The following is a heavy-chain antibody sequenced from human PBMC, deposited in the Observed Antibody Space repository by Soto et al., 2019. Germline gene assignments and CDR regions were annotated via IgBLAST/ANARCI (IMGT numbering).Heavy chain of an antibody. V-gene: IGHV3-33*01. D-gene: IGHD6-19*01. Sequence: PGGSLRLSCAASGFTFSSYGMHWVRQAPGKGLEWVAVIWYDGSNKYYADSVKGRFTISRDNSKNTLYLQMNSLRAEDTAVYYCARDVVSSGAYYYYYYGMDVWGQGTTVTVSS. CDR2: IWYDGSNK. J-gene: IGHJ6*02. CDR1: GFTFSSYG. CDR3: ARDVVSSGAYYYYYYGMDV.